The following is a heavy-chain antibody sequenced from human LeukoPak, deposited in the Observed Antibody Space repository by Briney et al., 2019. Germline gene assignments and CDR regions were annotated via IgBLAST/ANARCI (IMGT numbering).Heavy chain of an antibody. J-gene: IGHJ4*02. Sequence: GGSLRLSCAASGFTFSSYGMHWVRQAPGKGLEWVAVIWYDGSNKYYADSVKGRFTISRDNSKNTLYLQINSLRAEDTAVYYCARDEYSSSWPPDYWGQGTLVTVSS. CDR3: ARDEYSSSWPPDY. CDR1: GFTFSSYG. D-gene: IGHD6-13*01. CDR2: IWYDGSNK. V-gene: IGHV3-33*01.